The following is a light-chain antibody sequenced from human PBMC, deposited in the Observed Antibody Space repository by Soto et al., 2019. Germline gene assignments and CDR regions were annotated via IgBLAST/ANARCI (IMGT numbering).Light chain of an antibody. CDR2: DAS. CDR3: QQRISWSLT. V-gene: IGKV3-11*01. CDR1: QSVSSY. Sequence: EIVLTQSPATLSLSPGERATLSCRASQSVSSYLGWYQQKPGQAPRLLIYDASNRATGIPARFGGSGSGTDFTLTISSLEPEDFAVYYCQQRISWSLTFGGGTKVEI. J-gene: IGKJ4*01.